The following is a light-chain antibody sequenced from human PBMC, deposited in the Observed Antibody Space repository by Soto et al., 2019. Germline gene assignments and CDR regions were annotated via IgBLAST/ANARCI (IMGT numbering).Light chain of an antibody. CDR2: GAS. CDR1: QSVSSN. J-gene: IGKJ1*01. V-gene: IGKV3-15*01. CDR3: QQYNNWPRT. Sequence: EIVMTQSPATLSVSPGERATLSCRASQSVSSNLAWYQQKPGQAPRLLIYGASTRAPGIPARFSGSGYGTEFTLPISNLQSEDFAVYYCQQYNNWPRTFGQGTKVEIK.